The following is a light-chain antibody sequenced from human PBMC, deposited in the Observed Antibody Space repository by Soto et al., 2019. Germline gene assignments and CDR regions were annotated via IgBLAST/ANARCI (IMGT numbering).Light chain of an antibody. CDR2: GVN. J-gene: IGLJ7*01. Sequence: QSVLTQPASVSGSPGQSITISCTGTSSDIGRYNYVSWYQQHPGKAPRLVISGVNKRPSGISNRFSGSKSGNTASLTISGLQADDEAIYYCASYKSTTTLLVFGGGTQLTVL. CDR1: SSDIGRYNY. CDR3: ASYKSTTTLLV. V-gene: IGLV2-14*01.